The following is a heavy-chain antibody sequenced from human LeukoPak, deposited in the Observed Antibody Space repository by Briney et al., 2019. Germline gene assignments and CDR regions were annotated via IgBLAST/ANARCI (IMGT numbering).Heavy chain of an antibody. V-gene: IGHV3-23*01. CDR1: GFTSRSYA. CDR3: AKDPRVDSSGRGWFDP. D-gene: IGHD3-22*01. CDR2: ITGGGST. Sequence: GGSLRLSCAASGFTSRSYAMSWVRQAPGKGLEWVSAITGGGSTYYADSVKGRFTFSRDNSKNTLFLQMNSLRAEDTAVYYCAKDPRVDSSGRGWFDPWGQGTLVTVSS. J-gene: IGHJ5*02.